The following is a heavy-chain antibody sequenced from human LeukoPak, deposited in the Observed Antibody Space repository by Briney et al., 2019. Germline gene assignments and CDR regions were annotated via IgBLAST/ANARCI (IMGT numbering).Heavy chain of an antibody. D-gene: IGHD2-15*01. CDR3: ARTLSGVAANKYYFDY. CDR2: IRYDGSNA. V-gene: IGHV3-30*02. Sequence: GGSLRLSCAASGFTFSGYAMNWVRQAPGKGLEWVAFIRYDGSNAYYADSVKGRFTISRDNSKNTFYLQMNSLRAEDTAVYYCARTLSGVAANKYYFDYWGQGTLVTVSS. CDR1: GFTFSGYA. J-gene: IGHJ4*02.